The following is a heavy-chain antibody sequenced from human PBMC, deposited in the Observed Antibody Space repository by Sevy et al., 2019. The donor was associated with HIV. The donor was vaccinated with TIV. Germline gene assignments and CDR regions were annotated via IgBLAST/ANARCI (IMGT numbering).Heavy chain of an antibody. V-gene: IGHV1-18*01. CDR2: ITPNNGHT. D-gene: IGHD1-26*01. Sequence: ASVKVSCKASGYTFTYYHITWVRQAPGQGLEWMGWITPNNGHTNIAQRLQGRVTMTTDTSTSTAYPELRSLTSDDTAVYYCARAPSGSQGPGQYFHHWGQGTLVTVSS. CDR1: GYTFTYYH. J-gene: IGHJ1*01. CDR3: ARAPSGSQGPGQYFHH.